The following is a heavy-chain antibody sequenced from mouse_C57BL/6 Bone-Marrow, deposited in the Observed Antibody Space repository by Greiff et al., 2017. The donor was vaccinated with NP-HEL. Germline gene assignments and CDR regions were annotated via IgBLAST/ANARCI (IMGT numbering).Heavy chain of an antibody. J-gene: IGHJ1*03. V-gene: IGHV2-9-1*01. CDR3: ARRRGYFDV. CDR1: GFSLTSYA. CDR2: IWTGGGT. Sequence: VKLVESGPGLVAPSQSLSITCTVSGFSLTSYAISWVRQPPGKGLEWLGVIWTGGGTHYNSALKSRLSISKDNSKSQVFLKMNSLHTDDTARYYCARRRGYFDVWGTGTTVTVSS.